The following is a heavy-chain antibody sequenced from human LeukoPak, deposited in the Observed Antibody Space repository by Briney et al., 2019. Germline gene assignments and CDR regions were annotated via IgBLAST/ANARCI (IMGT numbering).Heavy chain of an antibody. CDR2: MNPNSGNT. V-gene: IGHV1-8*01. CDR1: GYTFTSYD. CDR3: AREDYYGSGSFSNWFDP. D-gene: IGHD3-10*01. Sequence: ASVEVSCKASGYTFTSYDINWVRQATGQGLEWMGWMNPNSGNTGYAQKFQGRVTMTRNTSTSTAYMELSSLTSEDTAVYYCAREDYYGSGSFSNWFDPWGQGTLVTVSS. J-gene: IGHJ5*02.